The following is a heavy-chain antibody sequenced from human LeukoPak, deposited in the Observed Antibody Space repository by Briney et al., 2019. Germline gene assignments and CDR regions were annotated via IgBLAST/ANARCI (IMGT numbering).Heavy chain of an antibody. CDR2: IYPGDSDT. Sequence: GGSLEISGQVSGSPFTDYWIGGVRHVSGKGLEWMGIIYPGDSDTRYSPSFQGQVTISADKSISTAYLQWSSLKASDTAMYYCARQGVWNAFDIWGQGTMVTVSS. CDR1: GSPFTDYW. J-gene: IGHJ3*02. V-gene: IGHV5-51*01. D-gene: IGHD1-1*01. CDR3: ARQGVWNAFDI.